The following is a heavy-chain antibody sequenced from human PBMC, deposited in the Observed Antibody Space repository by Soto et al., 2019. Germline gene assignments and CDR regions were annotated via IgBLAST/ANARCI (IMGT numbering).Heavy chain of an antibody. V-gene: IGHV3-48*02. D-gene: IGHD6-13*01. CDR3: ARENSSSWCQFDY. CDR1: GFTFSSYS. J-gene: IGHJ4*02. CDR2: ISSSSSTI. Sequence: EVQLVESGGGLVQPGGSLRLSCAASGFTFSSYSMNWVRQAPGKGLEWVSYISSSSSTIYYADSVKGRFTISRDNAKNALYLQMNSLRDEDTAVYYCARENSSSWCQFDYWGQGTLVTVSS.